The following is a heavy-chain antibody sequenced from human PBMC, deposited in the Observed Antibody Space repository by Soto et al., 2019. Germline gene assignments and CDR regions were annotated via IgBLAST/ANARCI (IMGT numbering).Heavy chain of an antibody. CDR1: GGSFSGYY. CDR3: ASLRTVYYYYGMDV. D-gene: IGHD2-21*02. J-gene: IGHJ6*02. V-gene: IGHV4-34*01. Sequence: SATLSLTCAVYGGSFSGYYWSWIRQPPGKGLEWIGEINHSGSTNYNPSLKSRVTISVDTSKNQFSLKLSSVTAADTAVYYCASLRTVYYYYGMDVWGQGTTVTVSS. CDR2: INHSGST.